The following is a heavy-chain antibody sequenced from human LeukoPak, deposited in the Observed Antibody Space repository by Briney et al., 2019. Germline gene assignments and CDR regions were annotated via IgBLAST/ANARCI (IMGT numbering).Heavy chain of an antibody. CDR1: GGSISSDF. V-gene: IGHV4-59*01. Sequence: SETLSLTCTVSGGSISSDFWSWIRQPPGKGLEWIGYIYSSGSTNYNPSLKSRVTISINTSKNQFSLKLSSVTAADTAVYYCARHDYATSKGSFDYWGQGTLVTVSS. D-gene: IGHD4-17*01. CDR2: IYSSGST. CDR3: ARHDYATSKGSFDY. J-gene: IGHJ4*02.